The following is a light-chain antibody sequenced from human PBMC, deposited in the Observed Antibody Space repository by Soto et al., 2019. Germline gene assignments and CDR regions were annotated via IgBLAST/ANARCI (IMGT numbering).Light chain of an antibody. J-gene: IGLJ2*01. CDR1: GSYIENTY. V-gene: IGLV1-51*01. CDR2: DNT. CDR3: ATWDSSLSAV. Sequence: QSVLTQPPSVSAAPGQRVTISCSGSGSYIENTYISWYQQVPGTAPKLLIYDNTKRPSGIPDRFSGSKSGKSATLGISGLQTGDEADYYCATWDSSLSAVFGGGTKLTVL.